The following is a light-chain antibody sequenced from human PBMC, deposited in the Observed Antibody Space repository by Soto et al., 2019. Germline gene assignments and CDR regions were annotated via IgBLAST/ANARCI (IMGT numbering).Light chain of an antibody. CDR3: CSNDAGSTYV. CDR1: SSDVGSHNL. V-gene: IGLV2-23*01. Sequence: QSVLTQPASVSGSPGQSITISCTGTSSDVGSHNLVSWYQQYPGKAPKLIIFEASKRPSGVSNRFSGSKSGNTASLTISGLQAEDEADYYCCSNDAGSTYVFGTGTKVTVL. CDR2: EAS. J-gene: IGLJ1*01.